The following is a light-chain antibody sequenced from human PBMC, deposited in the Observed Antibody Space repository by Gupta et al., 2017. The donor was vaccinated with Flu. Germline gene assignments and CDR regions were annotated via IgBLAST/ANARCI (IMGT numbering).Light chain of an antibody. CDR1: VLAKKY. CDR2: NDN. V-gene: IGLV3-27*01. CDR3: YSASVTLSHWV. Sequence: SYDLTKPSSVSVSPGQTAKITCSGNVLAKKYARWFQQKPAQAPLLVIYNDNKRPSGISERFSGSRSGTTVTLTIRGAQVDDEADYYCYSASVTLSHWVFGGWTKLTVL. J-gene: IGLJ3*02.